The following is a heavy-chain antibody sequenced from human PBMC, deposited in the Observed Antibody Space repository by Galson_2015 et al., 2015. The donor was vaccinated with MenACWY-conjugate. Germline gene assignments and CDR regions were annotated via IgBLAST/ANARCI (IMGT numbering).Heavy chain of an antibody. J-gene: IGHJ4*02. CDR1: GFTFSSNT. V-gene: IGHV3-74*01. D-gene: IGHD5-24*01. CDR2: INRDGSST. Sequence: SLRLSCAASGFTFSSNTMNWVRQAPGKGLVWVAHINRDGSSTSYADSVKGRFTISRDNAKNMLYLQMNSLRAEDTAVYYCARDPERGDGYVLDYWGQGTLVTVSS. CDR3: ARDPERGDGYVLDY.